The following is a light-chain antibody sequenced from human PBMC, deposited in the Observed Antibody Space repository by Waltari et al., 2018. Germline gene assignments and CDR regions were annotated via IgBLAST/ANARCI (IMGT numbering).Light chain of an antibody. CDR1: QNLTNNF. J-gene: IGKJ2*01. CDR2: GAV. V-gene: IGKV3-20*01. Sequence: IVLTQSPDTVSLSPGDKASLSCRASQNLTNNFLAWHQQRPGQPPGLLIHGAVRRATGVSDRVSGSGSGTDFTLTISRLETEDSAVYYCQQYGTSPYTFGQGTKVEIK. CDR3: QQYGTSPYT.